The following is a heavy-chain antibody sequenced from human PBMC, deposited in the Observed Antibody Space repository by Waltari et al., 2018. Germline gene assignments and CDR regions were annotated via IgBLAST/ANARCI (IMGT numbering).Heavy chain of an antibody. CDR3: ARDPGPIVGAPDL. Sequence: QEQLVQSGSEVKKPGASVRVSCQASGYTFTDYHLHWFRQNPGQGFEWGGRFNPKNGDSNSSEKFLGRVTMTRDTSINTVYLDLSGLRSDDTAVFFCARDPGPIVGAPDLWGQGTLVTVSS. D-gene: IGHD1-26*01. V-gene: IGHV1-2*02. CDR2: FNPKNGDS. J-gene: IGHJ5*02. CDR1: GYTFTDYH.